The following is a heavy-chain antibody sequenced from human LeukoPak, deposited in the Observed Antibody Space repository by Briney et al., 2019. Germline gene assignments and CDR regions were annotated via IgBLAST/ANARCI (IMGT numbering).Heavy chain of an antibody. D-gene: IGHD6-6*01. CDR2: ISAYNGNT. Sequence: SSVKVSCKASGYTFTSYGISWVRQAPGQGLEWMGWISAYNGNTNYAQKLQGRVTMTTDTSTSTAYMELRSLRSDDTAVYYCARDNRNPIAARRANYYYMDVWGKGTTVTVSS. CDR1: GYTFTSYG. V-gene: IGHV1-18*01. CDR3: ARDNRNPIAARRANYYYMDV. J-gene: IGHJ6*03.